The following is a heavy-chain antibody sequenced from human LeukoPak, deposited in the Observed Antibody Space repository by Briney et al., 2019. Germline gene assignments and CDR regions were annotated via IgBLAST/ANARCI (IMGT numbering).Heavy chain of an antibody. Sequence: PSETLSLTCTVSGGSISSYYWSWIRQPPGEGLEWIGYIYYSGSTNYNPSLKSRVTISVDTSKNQFSLKLSSVTAADTAVYYCARVGSYGQYYFDYWRQGTLVTVSS. J-gene: IGHJ4*02. D-gene: IGHD5-18*01. CDR3: ARVGSYGQYYFDY. CDR1: GGSISSYY. CDR2: IYYSGST. V-gene: IGHV4-59*01.